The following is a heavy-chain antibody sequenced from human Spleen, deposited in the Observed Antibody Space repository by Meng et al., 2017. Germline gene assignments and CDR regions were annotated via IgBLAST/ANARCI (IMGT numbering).Heavy chain of an antibody. V-gene: IGHV1-2*06. J-gene: IGHJ4*02. CDR3: ARDEDISAAGKLFGDY. Sequence: LACGAEVQTPGASVKVSCKPSGYKFPDYWLHWVRRAPGQGLEWMGRIDPKSGDTHYAQKFQARVTMTGDTSISTAYMELSGLRSDDTAMYYCARDEDISAAGKLFGDYWGQGTLVTVSS. D-gene: IGHD6-25*01. CDR2: IDPKSGDT. CDR1: GYKFPDYW.